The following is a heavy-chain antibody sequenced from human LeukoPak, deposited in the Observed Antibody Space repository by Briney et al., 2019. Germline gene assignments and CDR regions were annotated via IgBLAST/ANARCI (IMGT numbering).Heavy chain of an antibody. J-gene: IGHJ6*03. Sequence: ASLKASCEASGYAFTSDYMHSGREAPGQGREWRGIINPSGVSTSSAKKFQGIVTMTSDMSTSTVSMELSSLRSEDTAVYSCARDTGYCSSTSCYTGAVGSYSSYMDVWGKGTTVTVYS. CDR3: ARDTGYCSSTSCYTGAVGSYSSYMDV. D-gene: IGHD2-2*02. V-gene: IGHV1-46*01. CDR1: GYAFTSDY. CDR2: INPSGVST.